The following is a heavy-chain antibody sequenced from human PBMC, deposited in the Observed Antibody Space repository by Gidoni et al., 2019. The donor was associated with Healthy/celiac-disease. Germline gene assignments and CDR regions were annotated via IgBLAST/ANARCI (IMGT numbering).Heavy chain of an antibody. Sequence: LKSRVTISVDKSKNQFSLKLSSVTAADTAVYYCARRGAAMVHYYYYYYGMDVWGQGTTVTVSS. CDR3: ARRGAAMVHYYYYYYGMDV. D-gene: IGHD5-18*01. V-gene: IGHV4-4*02. J-gene: IGHJ6*02.